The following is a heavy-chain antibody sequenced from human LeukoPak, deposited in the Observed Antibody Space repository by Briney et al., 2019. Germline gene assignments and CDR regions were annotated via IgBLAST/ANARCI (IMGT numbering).Heavy chain of an antibody. J-gene: IGHJ6*02. V-gene: IGHV4-4*07. CDR2: IRSSGSI. Sequence: SETLSLTCTVSGXSISIFYWSWIRQPAGKGLDWIGRIRSSGSINHNPSLKSRVTLSVDTSKNQFSLKLTSVAAADTAVYYCARGTFKDGLDVWGQGTTVTVSS. CDR3: ARGTFKDGLDV. CDR1: GXSISIFY. D-gene: IGHD2/OR15-2a*01.